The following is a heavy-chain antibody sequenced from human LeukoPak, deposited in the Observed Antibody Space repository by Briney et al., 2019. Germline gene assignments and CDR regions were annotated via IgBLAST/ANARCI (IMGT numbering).Heavy chain of an antibody. D-gene: IGHD3-22*01. CDR2: ISYDGSNK. V-gene: IGHV3-30*19. CDR3: ARDPRRYYYDSSGYPDY. J-gene: IGHJ4*02. Sequence: GGSLRLSCAASGLAFHTYGMHWVRQAPGKGLEWVAVISYDGSNKYYADSVKGRFTISRDNSKNTLYLQMNSLRAEDTAVYYCARDPRRYYYDSSGYPDYWGQGTLVTVSS. CDR1: GLAFHTYG.